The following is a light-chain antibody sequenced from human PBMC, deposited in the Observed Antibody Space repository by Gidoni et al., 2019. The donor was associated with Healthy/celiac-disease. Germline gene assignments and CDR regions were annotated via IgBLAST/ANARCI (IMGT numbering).Light chain of an antibody. CDR3: QQYNNWPPAWT. Sequence: IVLPQSPATLSVSPGERATLSCRASQSVSSNLAWYQQKPGQAPRLLIYGASTRATGIPARFSGSGSGTEFTLTISSLQSEDFAVYYCQQYNNWPPAWTFXXXTKVEIK. CDR2: GAS. V-gene: IGKV3-15*01. CDR1: QSVSSN. J-gene: IGKJ1*01.